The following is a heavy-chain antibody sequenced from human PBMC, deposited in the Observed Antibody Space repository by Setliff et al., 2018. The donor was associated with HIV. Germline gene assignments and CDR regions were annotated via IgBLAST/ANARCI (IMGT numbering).Heavy chain of an antibody. Sequence: RASVKVSCKASGYTFTGYYMHWVRQAPGQGLEWMGRINPNSGGTNYAQKFQGRVTMTRDTSISTAYMELSRLRSDDTAVYCCARDWVAGTSGYYYYYMDVWGKGTTVTVSS. CDR2: INPNSGGT. D-gene: IGHD6-19*01. CDR3: ARDWVAGTSGYYYYYMDV. J-gene: IGHJ6*03. CDR1: GYTFTGYY. V-gene: IGHV1-2*06.